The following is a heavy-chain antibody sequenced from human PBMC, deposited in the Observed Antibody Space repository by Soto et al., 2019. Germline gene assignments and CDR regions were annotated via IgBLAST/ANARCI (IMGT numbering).Heavy chain of an antibody. Sequence: SETLSLTCTVSGDSITGSYWSWIRQPPGKTLEWIGYIYHSGTTTYNPSLKSRVSISVDTSKNQFSLRLASVIAADTAVYYCARDMPYAAGSLAGCDYWGQGILVTVSS. CDR3: ARDMPYAAGSLAGCDY. D-gene: IGHD1-26*01. CDR1: GDSITGSY. CDR2: IYHSGTT. J-gene: IGHJ4*02. V-gene: IGHV4-59*01.